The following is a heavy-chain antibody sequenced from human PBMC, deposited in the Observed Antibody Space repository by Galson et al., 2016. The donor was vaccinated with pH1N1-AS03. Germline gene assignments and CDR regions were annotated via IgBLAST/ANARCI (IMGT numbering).Heavy chain of an antibody. CDR1: GFTFSTYD. J-gene: IGHJ5*02. CDR3: AIWLITATLPLLGDL. Sequence: SLRLSCAASGFTFSTYDFIWARQAPGKGLDWVSTISGNGGTTYHADSVKGRFTISRDNSKDTVYLQMSSLRVEDTAVYYCAIWLITATLPLLGDLWGQGTVVTVSS. D-gene: IGHD2-15*01. CDR2: ISGNGGTT. V-gene: IGHV3-23*01.